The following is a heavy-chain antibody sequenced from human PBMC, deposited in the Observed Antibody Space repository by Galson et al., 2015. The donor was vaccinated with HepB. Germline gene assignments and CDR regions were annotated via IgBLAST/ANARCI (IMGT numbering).Heavy chain of an antibody. J-gene: IGHJ4*02. CDR1: GFTFSSYG. Sequence: SLRLSCAASGFTFSSYGMHWVRQAPGKGLEWVAVISYDGSNKYYADSVKGRFTISRDNSKNTLYLQMNSLRAEDTAVYYCAKDLTRWYVNSVDYWGQGTLVTVSS. D-gene: IGHD6-13*01. CDR3: AKDLTRWYVNSVDY. V-gene: IGHV3-30*18. CDR2: ISYDGSNK.